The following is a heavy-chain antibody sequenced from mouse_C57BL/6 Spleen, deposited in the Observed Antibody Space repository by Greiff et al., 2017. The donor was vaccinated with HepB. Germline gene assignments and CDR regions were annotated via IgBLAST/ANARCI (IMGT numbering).Heavy chain of an antibody. V-gene: IGHV14-2*01. J-gene: IGHJ1*03. CDR1: GFNIKDYY. CDR2: IDPEAGET. D-gene: IGHD1-1*01. CDR3: AINFHYYGSSYGYFDV. Sequence: EVQLQQSGAELVKPGASVKLSCTASGFNIKDYYMHWVKQRTEQGLEWIGRIDPEAGETKYATKFQGKATITADTSSNTAYMQLSSLTSEDTAVYDCAINFHYYGSSYGYFDVWGTRTTVTVSS.